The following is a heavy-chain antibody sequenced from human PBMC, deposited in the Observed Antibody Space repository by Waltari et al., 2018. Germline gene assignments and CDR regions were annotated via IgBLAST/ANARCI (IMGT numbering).Heavy chain of an antibody. CDR3: ARRASYYYGMDV. CDR1: GGSISSYY. CDR2: IYYSGST. Sequence: QVQLQESGPGLVKPSETLSLTCTVSGGSISSYYWSWIRQPPGKGLEWIGYIYYSGSTNYNPSLKSRVTISVDTSKNQFSLKLSSVTAADTAVYYCARRASYYYGMDVWGQGTTVTVSS. V-gene: IGHV4-59*01. J-gene: IGHJ6*02.